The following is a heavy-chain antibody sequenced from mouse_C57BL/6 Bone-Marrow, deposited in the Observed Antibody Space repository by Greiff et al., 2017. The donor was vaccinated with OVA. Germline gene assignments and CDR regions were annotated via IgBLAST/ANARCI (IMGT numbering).Heavy chain of an antibody. V-gene: IGHV14-1*01. Sequence: EVQLQQSGAELVRPGASVKLSCTASGFNIKYYYMHWVKQRPEQGLEWIGRIDPEDGDTEYAPKFQGKATMTADTSSNTAYLQLSSPTSEDTAVYYCTAYYGNYWFAYWGQGTLVTVSA. CDR2: IDPEDGDT. CDR3: TAYYGNYWFAY. D-gene: IGHD2-10*01. CDR1: GFNIKYYY. J-gene: IGHJ3*01.